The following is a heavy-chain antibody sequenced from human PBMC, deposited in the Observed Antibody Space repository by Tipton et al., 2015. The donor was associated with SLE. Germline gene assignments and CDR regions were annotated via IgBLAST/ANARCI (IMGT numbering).Heavy chain of an antibody. Sequence: SLRLSCAASGFTFRLYEMNWVRQAPGKGLEWVSYISGGGATLHYDDSVKGRFTVSRDNAKNSLYLQMNSLRVEDTAVYYCARGKYYFDYWGQGALVTVSS. CDR1: GFTFRLYE. CDR2: ISGGGATL. CDR3: ARGKYYFDY. D-gene: IGHD2/OR15-2a*01. J-gene: IGHJ4*02. V-gene: IGHV3-48*03.